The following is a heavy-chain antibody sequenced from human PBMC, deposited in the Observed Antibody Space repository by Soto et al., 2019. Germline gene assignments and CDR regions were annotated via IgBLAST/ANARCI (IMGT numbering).Heavy chain of an antibody. CDR2: IGTAGDT. CDR3: ARATYYDILGAFDI. V-gene: IGHV3-13*01. Sequence: GGSLRLSCAASGFTFSSYDMHWVRQATGKGLEWVSAIGTAGDTYYPGSVKGRFTISRENSKNPLYLQMNSLRAEDTAVYYCARATYYDILGAFDIWGQGTMVTVSS. CDR1: GFTFSSYD. J-gene: IGHJ3*02. D-gene: IGHD3-9*01.